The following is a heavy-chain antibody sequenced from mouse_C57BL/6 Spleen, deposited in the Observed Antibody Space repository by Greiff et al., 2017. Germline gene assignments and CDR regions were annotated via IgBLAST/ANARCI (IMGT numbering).Heavy chain of an antibody. CDR2: IDPSDSYT. CDR1: GYTFTSYW. Sequence: QVQLQQPGAELVMPGASVKLSCKASGYTFTSYWMHWVKQRPGQGLEWIGEIDPSDSYTNYNQKFKGKSTLTVDKSSSTAYMQLSSLTSEDSAVYYCARWGNYGSSYDWYFDVWGTGTTVTVSS. D-gene: IGHD1-1*01. CDR3: ARWGNYGSSYDWYFDV. V-gene: IGHV1-69*01. J-gene: IGHJ1*03.